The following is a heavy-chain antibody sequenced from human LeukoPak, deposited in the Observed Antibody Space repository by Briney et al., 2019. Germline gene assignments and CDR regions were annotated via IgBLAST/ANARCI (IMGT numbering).Heavy chain of an antibody. J-gene: IGHJ6*02. CDR1: GFTFSSYA. Sequence: GGSLRLSCAASGFTFSSYAMSWVRQAPGKGLEWVSSISSSSSYIYYADSVKGRFTISRDNAKNSLYLQMNSLRAEDTAVYYCARGSGAVAGTTDYYYYGMDVWGQGTTVTVSS. D-gene: IGHD6-19*01. CDR2: ISSSSSYI. V-gene: IGHV3-21*01. CDR3: ARGSGAVAGTTDYYYYGMDV.